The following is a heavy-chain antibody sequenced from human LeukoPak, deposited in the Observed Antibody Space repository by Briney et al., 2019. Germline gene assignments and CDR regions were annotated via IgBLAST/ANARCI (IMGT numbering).Heavy chain of an antibody. Sequence: SETLSLTCAVYGGSFSGYYWSWIRQPPGKGLEWIGEINHSGSTNYNPSLKSRVTISVDTSKNQFSLKLSSVTAADTAVYYCARGDRTARPGLWGQGTLVTVSS. J-gene: IGHJ4*02. V-gene: IGHV4-34*01. CDR3: ARGDRTARPGL. CDR2: INHSGST. CDR1: GGSFSGYY. D-gene: IGHD1-14*01.